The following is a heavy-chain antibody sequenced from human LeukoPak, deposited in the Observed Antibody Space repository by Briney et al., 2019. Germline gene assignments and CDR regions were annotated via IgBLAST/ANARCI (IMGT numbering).Heavy chain of an antibody. D-gene: IGHD2-8*02. CDR1: GGSISSGGYY. J-gene: IGHJ3*02. CDR3: ARDQSWTTGFDI. CDR2: IYYSGST. V-gene: IGHV4-31*03. Sequence: SQTLSLTCTVSGGSISSGGYYWSWIRQHPGKGLEWIGYIYYSGSTYYNPSLKSRVTISVDTSKNQFSLKLSSVTPEDTAVYFCARDQSWTTGFDIWGQGTMVTVSS.